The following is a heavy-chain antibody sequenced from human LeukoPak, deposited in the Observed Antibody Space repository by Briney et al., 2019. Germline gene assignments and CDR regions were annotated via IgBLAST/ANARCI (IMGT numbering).Heavy chain of an antibody. V-gene: IGHV4-4*02. CDR2: IYHSGST. J-gene: IGHJ4*02. CDR3: ARAPGYSYGYYYFDY. CDR1: GGSISSSNW. D-gene: IGHD5-18*01. Sequence: SGTLSLTCAVSGGSISSSNWWSWVRQPPGKGLEWIGEIYHSGSTNYNPSLKSRVTISVDKSKNQFSLKLSSVTAADTAVYYCARAPGYSYGYYYFDYWGQGTLVTVSS.